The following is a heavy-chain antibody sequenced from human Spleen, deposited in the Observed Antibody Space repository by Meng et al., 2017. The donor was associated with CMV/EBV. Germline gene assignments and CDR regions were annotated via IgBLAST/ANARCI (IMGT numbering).Heavy chain of an antibody. D-gene: IGHD2-8*01. J-gene: IGHJ4*02. V-gene: IGHV1-2*02. CDR3: ASGENGLEY. CDR1: GYSFSDYY. CDR2: INPNSGGT. Sequence: ASVKVSCKASGYSFSDYYIHWVRLAPGQGLEWMGRINPNSGGTNYAQKFQGRATMTRDTSISTAYMELSSLRSDDTAVYYCASGENGLEYWGQGTLVTVSS.